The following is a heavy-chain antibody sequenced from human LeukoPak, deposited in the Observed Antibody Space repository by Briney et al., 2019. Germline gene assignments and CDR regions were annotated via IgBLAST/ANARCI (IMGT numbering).Heavy chain of an antibody. CDR2: TRDSGDT. Sequence: SETLSLTCTVSGTSLTSNYWSWIRQSPGKGLEWIAYTRDSGDTNYHPSLRGRVTISLAASKNQLSLTLTSVTAADTAVYYCARVLFDCSSTSCSEWFDPWGQGTLVTVSS. D-gene: IGHD2-2*01. J-gene: IGHJ5*02. CDR1: GTSLTSNY. CDR3: ARVLFDCSSTSCSEWFDP. V-gene: IGHV4-59*12.